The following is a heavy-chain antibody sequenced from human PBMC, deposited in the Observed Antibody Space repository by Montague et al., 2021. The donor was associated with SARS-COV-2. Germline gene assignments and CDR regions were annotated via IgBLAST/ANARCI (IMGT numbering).Heavy chain of an antibody. CDR2: IYCTGST. J-gene: IGHJ3*02. V-gene: IGHV4-39*01. Sequence: SETLSLTCAVSGGSVSSSNCCCCCRRPPPRKLLGWGGSIYCTGSTYYNPSLSRRVTITVYTSKNQFSLKLISVTAADTAVYYCARHITGSGNAFDIWGQGTMVTVSS. D-gene: IGHD3-10*01. CDR3: ARHITGSGNAFDI. CDR1: GGSVSSSNCC.